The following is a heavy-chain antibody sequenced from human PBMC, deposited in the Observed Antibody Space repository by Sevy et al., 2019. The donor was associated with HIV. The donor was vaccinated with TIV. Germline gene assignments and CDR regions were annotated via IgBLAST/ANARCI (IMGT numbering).Heavy chain of an antibody. D-gene: IGHD3-3*01. Sequence: GGSLRLSCAASGFTFSRYWMHWVRQAPGKGLVWVSRINGDGSNPIYADSVKGRFTISEDNAKNTVFMQMHSLRAEDTAVYYGAREGVDFWRGPVDFYYGMDVWGQGTTVTVSS. CDR1: GFTFSRYW. J-gene: IGHJ6*02. CDR2: INGDGSNP. V-gene: IGHV3-74*01. CDR3: AREGVDFWRGPVDFYYGMDV.